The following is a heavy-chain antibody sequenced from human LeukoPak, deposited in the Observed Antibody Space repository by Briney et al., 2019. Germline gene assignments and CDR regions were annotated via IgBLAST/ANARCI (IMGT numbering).Heavy chain of an antibody. D-gene: IGHD6-19*01. Sequence: PSETLSLTCAVYGGSFSGYYWSWIRQPPGKGLEWIGEINHSGSTNYNPSLKSRVTISVDTSKNQFSLQLSSVTAADTAVYYCARRRPGYSSGWSSSSLDYWGQGTLVTVSS. CDR2: INHSGST. V-gene: IGHV4-34*01. CDR3: ARRRPGYSSGWSSSSLDY. J-gene: IGHJ4*02. CDR1: GGSFSGYY.